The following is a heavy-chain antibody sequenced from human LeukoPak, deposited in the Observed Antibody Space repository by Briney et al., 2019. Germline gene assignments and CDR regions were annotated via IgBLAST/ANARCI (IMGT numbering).Heavy chain of an antibody. D-gene: IGHD3-22*01. CDR3: ARGRGTMLVVLIDY. J-gene: IGHJ4*02. V-gene: IGHV4-4*07. Sequence: KPSETLSLTCTVSGGSISSYYWTWIRQPAGKGLEWIGRIYPRGHTNYNPSLRSRVTLSVDTSKNEFSLKLSSVTAADTAVYYCARGRGTMLVVLIDYWGQGTLVTVSS. CDR1: GGSISSYY. CDR2: IYPRGHT.